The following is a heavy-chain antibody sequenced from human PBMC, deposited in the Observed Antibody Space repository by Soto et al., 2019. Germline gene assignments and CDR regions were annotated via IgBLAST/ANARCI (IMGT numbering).Heavy chain of an antibody. Sequence: PGGSLRLSCSASGFTFRSYAMSWVRQAPGKGLEWVSAISGSGGSTYYADSVKGRFTISRDNSKNTLYLQMNSLRAEDTAVYYCAGPPPRKPGSTSWGQGTLVTVSS. CDR1: GFTFRSYA. V-gene: IGHV3-23*01. CDR3: AGPPPRKPGSTS. J-gene: IGHJ5*02. CDR2: ISGSGGST. D-gene: IGHD1-7*01.